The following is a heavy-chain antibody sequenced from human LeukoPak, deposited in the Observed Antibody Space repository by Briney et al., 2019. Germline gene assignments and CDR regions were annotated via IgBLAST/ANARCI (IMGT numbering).Heavy chain of an antibody. CDR3: AKGGQYQLLPLPGGYGYMDV. J-gene: IGHJ6*03. D-gene: IGHD2-2*01. Sequence: GGSLRLSCAASGFTFSSYAMSWVRQAPGKGLEWVSAISGSGGSTYYADSVKGRFTISRDNSKNTLYLQMNSLRAEDTAVYYCAKGGQYQLLPLPGGYGYMDVWGKGTTVTVSS. CDR1: GFTFSSYA. V-gene: IGHV3-23*01. CDR2: ISGSGGST.